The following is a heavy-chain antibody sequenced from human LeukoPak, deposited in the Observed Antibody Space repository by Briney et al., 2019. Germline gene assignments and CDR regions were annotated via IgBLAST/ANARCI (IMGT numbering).Heavy chain of an antibody. V-gene: IGHV4-59*08. J-gene: IGHJ4*02. CDR1: NGPINTYQ. Sequence: SETLSLTCTVSNGPINTYQWSWIRQPPGKGLEWIGNIHYSGSANYNPSLKSRVIISVDTSKNQFSLKLSPVTAADTAVYYCANIVVVMNYFDYWGQGTLVTVSS. CDR2: IHYSGSA. CDR3: ANIVVVMNYFDY. D-gene: IGHD3-22*01.